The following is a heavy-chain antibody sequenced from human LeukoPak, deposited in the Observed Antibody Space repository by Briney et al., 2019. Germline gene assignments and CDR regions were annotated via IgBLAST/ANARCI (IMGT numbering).Heavy chain of an antibody. Sequence: ASVKVSCKASGYTFTSYYMHWVRQAPGQGLEWMGIINPSGCSTSYAQKFQGRVTMTRDTSTSTVYMELSSLRSEDTAVYYCARVGLGYCSSTSCSGVYWGQGTLITVSS. CDR3: ARVGLGYCSSTSCSGVY. D-gene: IGHD2-2*01. CDR2: INPSGCST. V-gene: IGHV1-46*01. J-gene: IGHJ4*02. CDR1: GYTFTSYY.